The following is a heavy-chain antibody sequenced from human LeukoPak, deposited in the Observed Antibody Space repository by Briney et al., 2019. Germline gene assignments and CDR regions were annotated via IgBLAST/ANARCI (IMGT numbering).Heavy chain of an antibody. CDR2: INHSGST. Sequence: SETLSLTCAVYGGSFSGYYWSWIRQPPGKGLEWIGEINHSGSTNYNPSLKSRITISVDTSKNQLSLKLSSVTAADTAVYYCARGGYYDSSGYYYFDYWGQGTLVTVSS. D-gene: IGHD3-22*01. J-gene: IGHJ4*02. V-gene: IGHV4-34*01. CDR3: ARGGYYDSSGYYYFDY. CDR1: GGSFSGYY.